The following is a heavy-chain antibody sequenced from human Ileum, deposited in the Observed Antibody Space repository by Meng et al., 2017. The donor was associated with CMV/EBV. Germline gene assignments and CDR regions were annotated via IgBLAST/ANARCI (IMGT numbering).Heavy chain of an antibody. CDR1: GGSLNGYY. V-gene: IGHV4-34*01. CDR3: ARAHCNRVNCYFRFDP. Sequence: YGGSLNGYYWTWIRRSPGKGLEWIGEINHSGGTNYNPSLKRRAIISLDRSNNQLSLNLASVSGADTAVYYCARAHCNRVNCYFRFDPWGQGTLVTVSS. J-gene: IGHJ5*02. CDR2: INHSGGT. D-gene: IGHD2-21*02.